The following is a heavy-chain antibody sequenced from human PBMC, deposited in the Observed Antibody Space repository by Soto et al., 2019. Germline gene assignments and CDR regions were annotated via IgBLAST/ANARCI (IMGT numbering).Heavy chain of an antibody. CDR2: ISPYNGNI. Sequence: HVQLVQSGAEVKKPGASLKVSCKASGYTFISYGVSWVRQAPGQGFEWLGWISPYNGNINYAQKFQGRITMTTDTSTSTVYMDLRSLRTDDTAVYYCARDQTKWLTDAFDIWGQGTMVVVSS. V-gene: IGHV1-18*01. J-gene: IGHJ3*02. CDR3: ARDQTKWLTDAFDI. D-gene: IGHD5-12*01. CDR1: GYTFISYG.